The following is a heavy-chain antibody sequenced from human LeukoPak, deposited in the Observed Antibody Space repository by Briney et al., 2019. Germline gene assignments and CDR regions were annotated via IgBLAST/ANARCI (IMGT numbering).Heavy chain of an antibody. Sequence: QPGGSLRLSCAASGFTFSGSAMHWVRQASGKGLEWVGRIRSKANSYATAYAASVKGRFTISRDDSKNTAYLQMNSLRAEDTAVYYCANLRLLGFDSWGQGTLVTVSS. D-gene: IGHD2-21*02. CDR2: IRSKANSYAT. CDR3: ANLRLLGFDS. CDR1: GFTFSGSA. J-gene: IGHJ4*02. V-gene: IGHV3-73*01.